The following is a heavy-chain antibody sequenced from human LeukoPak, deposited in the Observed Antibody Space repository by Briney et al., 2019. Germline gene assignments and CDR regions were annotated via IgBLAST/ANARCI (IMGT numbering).Heavy chain of an antibody. D-gene: IGHD5-24*01. V-gene: IGHV3-64*01. CDR1: GFTFSTYA. CDR3: AKDSGVGMATTFSILDI. Sequence: GGSLRLSCAASGFTFSTYAMHWVRQAPGKGLEYVSGISNKGGRTYYANSVKGRFTISRDNSKNTLYLQMGSLRAEDMAVYYCAKDSGVGMATTFSILDIWGQGTMVTVSS. CDR2: ISNKGGRT. J-gene: IGHJ3*02.